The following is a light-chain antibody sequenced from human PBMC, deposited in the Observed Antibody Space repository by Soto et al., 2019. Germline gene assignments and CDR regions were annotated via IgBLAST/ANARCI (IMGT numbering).Light chain of an antibody. CDR3: QYYNSYSEA. CDR1: QSISNW. V-gene: IGKV1-5*01. Sequence: DIQMTQSPSTLSASVGDRVTITCRASQSISNWLAWYQQKPGKAPKLLIYDASTLESGVPSRFSGSGSGTEFTLTISSLQPDDFATYYCQYYNSYSEAFGQGTKV. CDR2: DAS. J-gene: IGKJ1*01.